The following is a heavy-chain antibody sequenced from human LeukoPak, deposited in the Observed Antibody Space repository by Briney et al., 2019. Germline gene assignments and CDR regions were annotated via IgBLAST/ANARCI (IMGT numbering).Heavy chain of an antibody. CDR3: ARYPLTDAIHYGMDV. V-gene: IGHV3-48*01. Sequence: SGGSLRLSCAASGFTFSSYSMNWVRQAPGKGLEWVSYISSSSSTIYYADSVKGRFTISRDNAKNSLYLQMNSLRAEDTAVYYCARYPLTDAIHYGMDVWGQGTTVTVSS. CDR2: ISSSSSTI. CDR1: GFTFSSYS. J-gene: IGHJ6*02. D-gene: IGHD2-8*01.